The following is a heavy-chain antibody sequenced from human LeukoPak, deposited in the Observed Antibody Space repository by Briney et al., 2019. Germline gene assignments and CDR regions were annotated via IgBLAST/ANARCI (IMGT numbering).Heavy chain of an antibody. D-gene: IGHD6-6*01. CDR3: ARRSPSLDWFDP. J-gene: IGHJ5*02. CDR1: GDSIISYF. Sequence: PSETLSLTCTVSGDSIISYFWSWIRQPPGKGLEWIGYIYYIGSTTYNPSLKSRVTMSVDTSKNQFSLKLSSVTAAGTAVYYCARRSPSLDWFDPWGQGTLVTVSS. V-gene: IGHV4-59*01. CDR2: IYYIGST.